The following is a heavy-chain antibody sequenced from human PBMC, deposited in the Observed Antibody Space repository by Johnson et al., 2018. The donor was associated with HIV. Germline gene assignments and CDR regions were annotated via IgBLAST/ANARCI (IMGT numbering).Heavy chain of an antibody. J-gene: IGHJ3*02. CDR3: TTDGRYWIVGATRDAFDI. CDR1: AFTFSSND. D-gene: IGHD1-26*01. V-gene: IGHV3-23*04. Sequence: VQLVESGGGLVQPGGSLRLSCGASAFTFSSNDMKWVRQAPGKGLEWVSPISGSDHSTYYADSVRGRFTISRDNAKNSLYLQINNLKTEDTAVYYCTTDGRYWIVGATRDAFDIWGQGTVVTVSS. CDR2: ISGSDHST.